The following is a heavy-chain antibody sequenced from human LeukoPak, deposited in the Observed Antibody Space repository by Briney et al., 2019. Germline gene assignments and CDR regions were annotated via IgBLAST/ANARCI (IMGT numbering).Heavy chain of an antibody. Sequence: SETLSLTCTVSGGSISSGDYYWSWIRQLPGKGLEWVGYMYYSGSTYYSPSLKSRVTISVDTSKNQFSLKLSSVTAADTAVYYCARPYYYDSRIDPWGQGTLVTVSS. CDR1: GGSISSGDYY. J-gene: IGHJ5*02. CDR2: MYYSGST. CDR3: ARPYYYDSRIDP. D-gene: IGHD3-22*01. V-gene: IGHV4-30-4*01.